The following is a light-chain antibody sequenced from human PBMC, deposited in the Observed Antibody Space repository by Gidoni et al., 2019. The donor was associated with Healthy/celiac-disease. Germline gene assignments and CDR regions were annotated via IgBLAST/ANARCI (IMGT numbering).Light chain of an antibody. V-gene: IGKV1-39*01. CDR1: QSISSY. CDR3: QQSYSTPRWT. CDR2: AAS. Sequence: DIQLTQSPSSLPASVGDRVTLTCRASQSISSYLNWYQQKPGKAPKLLIYAASSLQSGVPSRLSGSGAGTDVTLNISSLQPEECATYYCQQSYSTPRWTFGQXTKVEIK. J-gene: IGKJ1*01.